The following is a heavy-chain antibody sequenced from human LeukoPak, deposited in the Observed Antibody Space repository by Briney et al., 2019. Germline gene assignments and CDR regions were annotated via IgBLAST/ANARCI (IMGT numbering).Heavy chain of an antibody. D-gene: IGHD3-3*01. J-gene: IGHJ4*02. CDR1: GYTFTSYG. Sequence: ASVKVSCKASGYTFTSYGISWVRQAPGQGLEWMGWISAYNSNTNYAQKLQGRVTITRNTSISTAYMELSSLRSEDTAVYYCARGRHYDFWSGYYMFDYWGQGTLVTVSS. CDR3: ARGRHYDFWSGYYMFDY. CDR2: ISAYNSNT. V-gene: IGHV1-18*01.